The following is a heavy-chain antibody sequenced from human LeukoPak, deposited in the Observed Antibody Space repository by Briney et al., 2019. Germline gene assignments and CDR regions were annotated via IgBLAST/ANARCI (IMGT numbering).Heavy chain of an antibody. CDR3: AKQNDYDYSNYDY. Sequence: GGSLRRSCAASGFTFSSYGMHWGRQAPGKGLGWGAVIWYDGSNKYYADSVKGRFTISRDNSKNTLYLQMNSLRAEDTAVYYCAKQNDYDYSNYDYWGQGTLVTVSS. CDR1: GFTFSSYG. V-gene: IGHV3-33*06. D-gene: IGHD4-11*01. J-gene: IGHJ4*02. CDR2: IWYDGSNK.